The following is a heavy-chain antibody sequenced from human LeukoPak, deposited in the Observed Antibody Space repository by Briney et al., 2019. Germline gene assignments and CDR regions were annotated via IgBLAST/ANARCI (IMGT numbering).Heavy chain of an antibody. CDR2: INHSGST. CDR1: GGSFSGYY. V-gene: IGHV4-34*01. J-gene: IGHJ4*02. CDR3: AGGPSVRYYAGSGYYYFDY. D-gene: IGHD3-22*01. Sequence: PSETLSLTXAVYGGSFSGYYWTWIRQSPGKGLEWIGEINHSGSTNYSPSLKSRVTISLDTSTDQFSLKLSSVTAADTALYFCAGGPSVRYYAGSGYYYFDYWGRGTLVTVSS.